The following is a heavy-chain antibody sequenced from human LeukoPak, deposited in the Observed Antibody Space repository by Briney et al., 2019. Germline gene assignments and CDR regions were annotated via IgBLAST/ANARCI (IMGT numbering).Heavy chain of an antibody. CDR2: IYPGGSS. J-gene: IGHJ4*02. V-gene: IGHV4-4*07. CDR3: ARFDVYDVWSGHRD. D-gene: IGHD3-3*01. CDR1: GGSISRYY. Sequence: SETLSLTCTVSGGSISRYYWSWIRQPAGKGLEWIGRIYPGGSSIYNPSLKGRVTMAVGTSKNHFSLKLSSVTAADTAVYDCARFDVYDVWSGHRDWGQGTLVTVSS.